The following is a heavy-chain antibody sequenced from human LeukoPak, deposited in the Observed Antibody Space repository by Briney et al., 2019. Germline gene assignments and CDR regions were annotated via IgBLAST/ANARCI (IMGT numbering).Heavy chain of an antibody. D-gene: IGHD3-3*01. V-gene: IGHV3-66*01. Sequence: GGSLRLSCTASGFSVSAHYMSWVRLAPGKGLEWVSMIYTTGITDYADSVRGRFTISRDNAKNSVYLQMNSLTVEDTAVYYCASSIDNFWSGSAFWGQGTLVTVSS. CDR3: ASSIDNFWSGSAF. CDR1: GFSVSAHY. CDR2: IYTTGIT. J-gene: IGHJ4*02.